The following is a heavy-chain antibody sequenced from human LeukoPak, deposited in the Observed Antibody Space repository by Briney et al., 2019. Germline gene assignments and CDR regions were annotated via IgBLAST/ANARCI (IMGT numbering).Heavy chain of an antibody. D-gene: IGHD3-22*01. CDR3: ARDLFYYDSSGPFDY. Sequence: GASVKVSCKAPGYTFTSYGISWVRQAPGQGLEWMGWISAYNGNTNYAQKLQGRVTMTTDTSTSTAYMELRSLRSDDTAVYYCARDLFYYDSSGPFDYWGQGTLVTVSS. V-gene: IGHV1-18*01. CDR1: GYTFTSYG. J-gene: IGHJ4*02. CDR2: ISAYNGNT.